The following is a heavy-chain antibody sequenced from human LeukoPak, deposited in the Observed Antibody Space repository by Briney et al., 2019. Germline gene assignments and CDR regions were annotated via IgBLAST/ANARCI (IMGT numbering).Heavy chain of an antibody. D-gene: IGHD1-26*01. V-gene: IGHV4-59*08. CDR2: IFYSGNT. CDR1: GVSISSYY. CDR3: VRLAAISGSDYPDG. J-gene: IGHJ4*02. Sequence: SETLSLTCTVSGVSISSYYWSWIRQPPGKGLEWIGYIFYSGNTIYNPSLRSRVTISADTSKNHFSLRLRSVTAADTAVYYCVRLAAISGSDYPDGWGQGTLVTVSS.